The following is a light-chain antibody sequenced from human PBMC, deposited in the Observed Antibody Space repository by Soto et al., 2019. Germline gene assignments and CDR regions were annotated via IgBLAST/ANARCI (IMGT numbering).Light chain of an antibody. V-gene: IGLV2-14*01. CDR1: ASDVGTNNY. CDR3: SSYSTSFFYV. CDR2: EVS. J-gene: IGLJ1*01. Sequence: QSVLTQPASVSGSPGQSITISCTGTASDVGTNNYVSWYQQYPGRAPQLIIYEVSQRPSGISDRFFGSKSGDTASLTISGLQAEDEADYYCSSYSTSFFYVFGTGTKVTVL.